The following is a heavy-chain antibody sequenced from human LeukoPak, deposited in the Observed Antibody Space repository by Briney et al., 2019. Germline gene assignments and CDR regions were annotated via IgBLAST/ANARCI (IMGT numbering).Heavy chain of an antibody. J-gene: IGHJ4*02. CDR1: GYSFTNDW. CDR3: ARTNWGALDY. CDR2: IYPGDSDA. Sequence: GESLKISCKGFGYSFTNDWIGWVRQMPGKGLEWMGIIYPGDSDAKYSPSFRGQVTMSVDKSITTAYLQWSSLKASDTAMYYCARTNWGALDYWGQGTLVTVSS. D-gene: IGHD7-27*01. V-gene: IGHV5-51*01.